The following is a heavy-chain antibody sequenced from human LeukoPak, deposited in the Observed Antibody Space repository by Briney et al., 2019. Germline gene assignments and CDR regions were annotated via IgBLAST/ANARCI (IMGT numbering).Heavy chain of an antibody. CDR3: TRGTRSTRYYFDY. Sequence: PGGSLRLSCAASGFSFSGAWMSWVRQAPGKGLEWVGFIRSKAYGGTTEYAASVKGRFTISRDDSKSIAYLQMNSLKTEDTAVYYCTRGTRSTRYYFDYWGQGTLVTVSS. CDR1: GFSFSGAW. J-gene: IGHJ4*02. CDR2: IRSKAYGGTT. V-gene: IGHV3-49*04. D-gene: IGHD2-2*01.